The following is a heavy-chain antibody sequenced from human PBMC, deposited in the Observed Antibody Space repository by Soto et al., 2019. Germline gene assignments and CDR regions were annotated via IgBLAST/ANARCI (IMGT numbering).Heavy chain of an antibody. CDR2: IYYSGST. D-gene: IGHD3-10*01. V-gene: IGHV4-30-4*02. J-gene: IGHJ5*02. CDR3: ARDGSWQHQNWFDP. CDR1: GGSISSGDYY. Sequence: PSDTLSLTCTVSGGSISSGDYYSSWIRQPPGKGLEWIGCIYYSGSTYYNPSLKSRVTISVDTSKNQFSLKLSSVTAGDTAVYYCARDGSWQHQNWFDPWGQGTLVTVSS.